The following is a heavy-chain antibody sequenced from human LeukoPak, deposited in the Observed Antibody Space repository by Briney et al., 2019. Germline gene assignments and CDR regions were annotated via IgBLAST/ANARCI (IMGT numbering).Heavy chain of an antibody. CDR3: ARRIIAAAFDY. V-gene: IGHV1-69*01. D-gene: IGHD6-13*01. CDR2: IIPIFGTA. CDR1: GGTFSSYA. Sequence: SVKLSCKASGGTFSSYAISWVRQPPGQGLEWMGGIIPIFGTANYAQKFQGRVTITADESTSTAYMELRSLRSEDTAVYYCARRIIAAAFDYWGQGTLVTVSS. J-gene: IGHJ4*02.